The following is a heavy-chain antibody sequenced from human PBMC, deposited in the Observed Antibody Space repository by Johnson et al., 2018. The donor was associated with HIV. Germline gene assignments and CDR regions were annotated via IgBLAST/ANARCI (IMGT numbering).Heavy chain of an antibody. D-gene: IGHD6-6*01. CDR2: IRYDGSNK. J-gene: IGHJ3*02. V-gene: IGHV3-30*02. CDR1: GLTLSRCD. Sequence: QVQLVESGGGVVQPGGSLRLSCAASGLTLSRCDMHWVRQAPGKGLEWVAFIRYDGSNKYYDDSVKGRFTISRDNSKNTLYLQRNSLRAEDTAVYYCANFGSSSSRSAFDIWGQGTMVTVSS. CDR3: ANFGSSSSRSAFDI.